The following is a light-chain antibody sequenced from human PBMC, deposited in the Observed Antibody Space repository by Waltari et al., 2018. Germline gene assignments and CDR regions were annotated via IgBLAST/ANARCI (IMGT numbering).Light chain of an antibody. CDR2: EDN. V-gene: IGLV6-57*03. CDR3: QSYDSSNPWV. J-gene: IGLJ6*01. CDR1: RGSIASNY. Sequence: NFMLTQPHSVSESPGKTVTISCTRSRGSIASNYVQWYQQRPGSAPTTVIYEDNQRPSGVPDRFSGSIDSSSNSASLTISGLKTEDEADYYCQSYDSSNPWVFGSGTKVTVL.